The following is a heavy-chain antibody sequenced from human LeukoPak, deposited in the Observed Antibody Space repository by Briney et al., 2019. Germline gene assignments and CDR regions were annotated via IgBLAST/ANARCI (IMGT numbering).Heavy chain of an antibody. CDR3: AREELGGERGIDY. CDR2: IYQSGST. CDR1: GASISSSNW. D-gene: IGHD3-10*01. V-gene: IGHV4-4*02. J-gene: IGHJ4*02. Sequence: PSGTLSLTCAVSGASISSSNWWSWVRQPPGKGLEWFGEIYQSGSTIYNPSLKSRVTISVDKSKNQFSLKLSSVTAADTAVYYCAREELGGERGIDYWGQGILVTVSS.